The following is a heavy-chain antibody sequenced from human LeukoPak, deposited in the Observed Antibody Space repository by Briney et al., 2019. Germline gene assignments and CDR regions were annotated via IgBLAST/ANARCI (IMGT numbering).Heavy chain of an antibody. J-gene: IGHJ4*02. CDR1: GGSIRHCY. V-gene: IGHV4-59*01. D-gene: IGHD2-21*02. CDR2: ISYSGST. CDR3: ARGPYCGGDCQP. Sequence: TSETLSLTCTVSGGSIRHCYWSWIRQPPGKGLEWLGYISYSGSTNYNPSLKSRVTISVDMSKNQFSLNLTSVTAADTAVYYCARGPYCGGDCQPWGQGTLVTVSS.